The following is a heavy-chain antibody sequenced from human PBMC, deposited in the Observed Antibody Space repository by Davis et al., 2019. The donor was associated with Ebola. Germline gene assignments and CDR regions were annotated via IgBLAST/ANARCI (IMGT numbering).Heavy chain of an antibody. D-gene: IGHD6-13*01. Sequence: PGGSLRLSCAASGFTFSSYAMSWVRQAPGKGLEWVSAISSTGPSTYYADSVKGRFTISRDNAKNSLYLQMNSLRAEDTAVYYCARDRSYSSSWPDYGMDVWGKGTTVTVSS. J-gene: IGHJ6*04. CDR1: GFTFSSYA. V-gene: IGHV3-23*01. CDR2: ISSTGPST. CDR3: ARDRSYSSSWPDYGMDV.